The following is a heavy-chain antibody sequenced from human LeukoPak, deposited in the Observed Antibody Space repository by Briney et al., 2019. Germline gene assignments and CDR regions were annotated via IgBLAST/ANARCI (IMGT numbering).Heavy chain of an antibody. J-gene: IGHJ5*02. V-gene: IGHV4-4*07. CDR1: GGSISSYY. CDR3: ARDRTYSSGWYHNWFDP. D-gene: IGHD6-19*01. CDR2: IYTSWST. Sequence: SETLSLTCTVSGGSISSYYWSWIRQPAGKGLEWIGRIYTSWSTNYNPSLKIQVTMSIATSKNQFSLKLSSVTAADTAVYYCARDRTYSSGWYHNWFDPWGQGTLVTVSS.